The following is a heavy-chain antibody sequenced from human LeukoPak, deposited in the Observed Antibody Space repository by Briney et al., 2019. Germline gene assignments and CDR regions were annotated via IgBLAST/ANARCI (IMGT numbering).Heavy chain of an antibody. CDR1: GGSISSYY. D-gene: IGHD3-22*01. J-gene: IGHJ4*02. CDR2: IYYTGPT. V-gene: IGHV4-59*01. CDR3: ARGFYDSFDY. Sequence: SETLSLTCTVSGGSISSYYWSWFRHPPGKRPEWIGYIYYTGPTNYNPSLKSRVTISIDTSKTQFSLRLHSVTAADTAVYYCARGFYDSFDYWGQGSLVTVSS.